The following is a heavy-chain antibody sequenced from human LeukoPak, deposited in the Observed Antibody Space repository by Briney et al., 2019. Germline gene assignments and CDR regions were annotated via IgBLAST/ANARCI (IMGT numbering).Heavy chain of an antibody. CDR3: ARDYRVGCTSDDCYPIDY. CDR1: GFTFSSHA. CDR2: ISYEASNQ. J-gene: IGHJ4*02. V-gene: IGHV3-30*01. Sequence: GGSLRLSCAASGFTFSSHAMHWVRQAPGKGLEWVAVISYEASNQYYADSVRGRFTISRDNSKNTLSLQMNSLRDEDTALYYCARDYRVGCTSDDCYPIDYWGQGTLVTVSS. D-gene: IGHD2-21*02.